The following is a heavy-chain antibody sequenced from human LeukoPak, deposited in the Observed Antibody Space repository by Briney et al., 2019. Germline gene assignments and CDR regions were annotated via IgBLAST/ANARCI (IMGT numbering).Heavy chain of an antibody. CDR2: ISGSGDST. D-gene: IGHD6-13*01. J-gene: IGHJ4*02. Sequence: PGGSLRLSCAASGFTFSIYVMSWVRQAPGKGLEWVSAISGSGDSTYYGDSVKGRFTISRDNSKNTLYLQMNSLRAEDTAVYYCAKTRPLDSSSWSHGDYWGQGTLVTVSS. CDR3: AKTRPLDSSSWSHGDY. V-gene: IGHV3-23*01. CDR1: GFTFSIYV.